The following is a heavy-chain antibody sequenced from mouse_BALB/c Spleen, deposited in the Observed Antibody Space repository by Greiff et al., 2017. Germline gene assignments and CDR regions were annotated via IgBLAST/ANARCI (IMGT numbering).Heavy chain of an antibody. V-gene: IGHV5-6-4*01. CDR3: ARDVYDGYPYWYFDV. Sequence: EVMLVESGGGLVKPGGSLKLSCAASGFTFSSYTMSWVRQTPEKRLEWVATISSGGSYTYYPDSVKGRFTISRDNAKNTLYLQMSSLKSEDTAMYYCARDVYDGYPYWYFDVWGAGTTVTVSS. J-gene: IGHJ1*01. CDR1: GFTFSSYT. CDR2: ISSGGSYT. D-gene: IGHD2-3*01.